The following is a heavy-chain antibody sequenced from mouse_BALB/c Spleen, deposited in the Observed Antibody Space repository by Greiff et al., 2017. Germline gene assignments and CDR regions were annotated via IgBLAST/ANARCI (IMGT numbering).Heavy chain of an antibody. D-gene: IGHD2-3*01. CDR1: GFTFSDYG. CDR2: ISNLAYSI. Sequence: EVHLVESGGGLVQPGGSRKLSCAASGFTFSDYGMAWVRQAPGKGPEWVAFISNLAYSIYYADTVTGRFTISRENAKNTLYLEMSSLRSEDTAMYYCARGDGYFDYWGQGTTLTGSS. J-gene: IGHJ2*01. CDR3: ARGDGYFDY. V-gene: IGHV5-15*02.